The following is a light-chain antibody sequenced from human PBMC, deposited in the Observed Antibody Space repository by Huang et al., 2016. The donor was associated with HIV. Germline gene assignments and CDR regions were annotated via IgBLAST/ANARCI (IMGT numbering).Light chain of an antibody. Sequence: EIVLTQSPATLSLSPGERATLSCRASQSVSRYLAWYQQKPGQAPRRLIYDASNRATGIPARFSGSGSGTDFTLTISSREPEDFAVYYCQQRSNWPLTFGPGTKVDIK. J-gene: IGKJ3*01. V-gene: IGKV3-11*01. CDR1: QSVSRY. CDR2: DAS. CDR3: QQRSNWPLT.